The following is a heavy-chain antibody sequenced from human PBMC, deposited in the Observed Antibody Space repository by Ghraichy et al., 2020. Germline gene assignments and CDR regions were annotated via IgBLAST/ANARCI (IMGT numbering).Heavy chain of an antibody. CDR2: AFAGGST. CDR1: GGSISRSSYF. Sequence: SETLSLTCTVSGGSISRSSYFWGWIRQPPGKGPEWIGSAFAGGSTYYNPSLKSRVTISVDTSENQFSLSLNSVTAADTAVYYCARLTPYYGDYGGDYWGQGTLVTVSS. V-gene: IGHV4-39*01. D-gene: IGHD4-17*01. J-gene: IGHJ4*02. CDR3: ARLTPYYGDYGGDY.